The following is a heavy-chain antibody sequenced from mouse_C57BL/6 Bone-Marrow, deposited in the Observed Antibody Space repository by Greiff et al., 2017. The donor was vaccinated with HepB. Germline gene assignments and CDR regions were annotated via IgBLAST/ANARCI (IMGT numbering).Heavy chain of an antibody. CDR3: AREGFLFDV. V-gene: IGHV1-50*01. J-gene: IGHJ1*03. CDR1: GYTFTSYW. CDR2: IDPSDSYT. Sequence: QVQLKQPGAELVKPGASVKLSCKASGYTFTSYWMQWVKQRPGQGLEWIGEIDPSDSYTNYNQKFKGKATLTVDTSSSTAYMQLSSLTSEDSAVYYCAREGFLFDVWGTGTTVTVSS.